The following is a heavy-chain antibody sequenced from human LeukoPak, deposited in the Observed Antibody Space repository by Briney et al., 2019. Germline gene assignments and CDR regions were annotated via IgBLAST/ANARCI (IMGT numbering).Heavy chain of an antibody. D-gene: IGHD4/OR15-4a*01. CDR1: GFTFSIYG. Sequence: GGSLRLSCAASGFTFSIYGMSWVRQAPGKGLEWVSGITPSGHTYYAASVQGRFTIHRDNSKNTLYLQMNRLGAEDTAIYYCGQDWAWGAFGHWGQGTLVTVSS. J-gene: IGHJ4*02. CDR3: GQDWAWGAFGH. CDR2: ITPSGHT. V-gene: IGHV3-23*01.